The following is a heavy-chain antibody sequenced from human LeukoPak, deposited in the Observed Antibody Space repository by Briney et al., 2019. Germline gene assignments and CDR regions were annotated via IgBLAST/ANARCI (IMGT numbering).Heavy chain of an antibody. CDR3: ARGSTTKFHY. V-gene: IGHV4-31*03. CDR1: GGSISSGGYY. D-gene: IGHD5/OR15-5a*01. J-gene: IGHJ4*02. Sequence: SETLSLTCTVSGGSISSGGYYWSWIRQHPGKGLEWIGYIYHSGSTYYNPSLKSRVTISVDTSKNQFSLKLSSVTAADTAVYYCARGSTTKFHYWGQGTLVTVPS. CDR2: IYHSGST.